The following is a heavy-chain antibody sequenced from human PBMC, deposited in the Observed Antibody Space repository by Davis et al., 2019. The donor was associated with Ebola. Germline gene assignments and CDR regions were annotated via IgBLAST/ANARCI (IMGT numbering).Heavy chain of an antibody. Sequence: ASVQVSCKAYGYRFTSYYMHWVRQAPGQGLEWMGIINPITGGTSYAQNFQVRVNMTRDTSTSTVYMELSSLRSEDTAVYYCAREGGRYYDSSGYVFDIWGQGTMVKVSS. D-gene: IGHD3-22*01. CDR1: GYRFTSYY. CDR3: AREGGRYYDSSGYVFDI. CDR2: INPITGGT. V-gene: IGHV1-46*01. J-gene: IGHJ3*02.